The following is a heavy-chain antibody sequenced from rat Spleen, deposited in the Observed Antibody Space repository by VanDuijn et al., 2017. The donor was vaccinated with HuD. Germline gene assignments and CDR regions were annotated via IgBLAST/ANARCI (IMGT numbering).Heavy chain of an antibody. V-gene: IGHV5-58*01. CDR3: AREAEGIVS. CDR2: VSSDGVNT. CDR1: GFTFSRYW. J-gene: IGHJ2*01. D-gene: IGHD1-11*01. Sequence: EVQLVESGGGLVQPGRSMKLSCVASGFTFSRYWMYWVRQAPGKGLEWVSSVSSDGVNTYYPDSVKGRFTISRDNAQNTLYLQMSKLGSEDTAIYYCAREAEGIVSWGQGVMVT.